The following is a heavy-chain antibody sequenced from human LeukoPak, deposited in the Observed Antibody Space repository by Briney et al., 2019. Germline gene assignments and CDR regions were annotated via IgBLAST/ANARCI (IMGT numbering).Heavy chain of an antibody. CDR2: ISSGSKYI. V-gene: IGHV3-21*01. Sequence: GGSLRLSCAASGFTFSSYWMHWVRQAPGKGLVWVSSISSGSKYILYADSVKGRFTVSRDNAKNSLYLQMNSLRAEDTAVYYCARVRAGLQAFDTWGQGTLVTVSS. J-gene: IGHJ5*02. D-gene: IGHD4-11*01. CDR1: GFTFSSYW. CDR3: ARVRAGLQAFDT.